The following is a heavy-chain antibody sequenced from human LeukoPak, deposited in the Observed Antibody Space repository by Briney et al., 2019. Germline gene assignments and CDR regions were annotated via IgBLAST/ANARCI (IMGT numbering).Heavy chain of an antibody. D-gene: IGHD1-26*01. J-gene: IGHJ6*03. CDR1: GYSITTNYY. CDR3: VTPRSWELSDMAV. Sequence: SETLSLTCTVSGYSITTNYYWAWIRQFPGTGLEWIGSVYHNGETYYNPSLKSRVIVSVDTSKNEFSLRLTSVTAADTAVYYCVTPRSWELSDMAVWGKGTTVIVSS. V-gene: IGHV4-38-2*02. CDR2: VYHNGET.